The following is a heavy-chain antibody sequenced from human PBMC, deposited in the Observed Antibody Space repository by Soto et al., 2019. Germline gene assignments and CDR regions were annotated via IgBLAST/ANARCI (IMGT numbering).Heavy chain of an antibody. CDR2: ISAYNGNT. D-gene: IGHD3-10*01. V-gene: IGHV1-18*01. Sequence: ASVKVSCKATGYTFTRYGISWVRQAPGQGLEWMGWISAYNGNTNYAQKLQGRVTMTTDTSTSTAYMELRSLRSDDTAVYYCARGSGIRGTMVRGVIVPSEYFQHWGQGTLVTVSS. CDR1: GYTFTRYG. J-gene: IGHJ1*01. CDR3: ARGSGIRGTMVRGVIVPSEYFQH.